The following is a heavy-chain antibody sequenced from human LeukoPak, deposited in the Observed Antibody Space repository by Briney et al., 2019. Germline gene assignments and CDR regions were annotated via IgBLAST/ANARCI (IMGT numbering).Heavy chain of an antibody. CDR1: GFALSSYG. D-gene: IGHD3-22*01. CDR2: IQYDGSNK. J-gene: IGHJ4*02. Sequence: PGGSLRLSCAASGFALSSYGMHWVRQAPGKGLEWVAFIQYDGSNKYYADSVKGRFTIFRDNSKNTLYLQMNSLRPEDTAVYYCAKDPGRGKYTYYYDSSGQDYFDYWGQGTLVTVSS. V-gene: IGHV3-30*02. CDR3: AKDPGRGKYTYYYDSSGQDYFDY.